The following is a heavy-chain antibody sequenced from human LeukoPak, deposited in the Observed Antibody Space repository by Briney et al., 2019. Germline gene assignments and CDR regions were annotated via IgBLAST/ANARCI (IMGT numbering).Heavy chain of an antibody. V-gene: IGHV4-61*02. J-gene: IGHJ6*03. CDR2: IYTSGST. D-gene: IGHD3-3*01. Sequence: PSETLSLTCTVSGGSISSGSYYWSWIRQPAGKGLEWIGRIYTSGSTNYNPSLKSRVTISVDTSKNQFSLNLSSVTAADTAVYYCARNPTYDFWNGYSQDIYYYMDVWGKGTTVTVSS. CDR1: GGSISSGSYY. CDR3: ARNPTYDFWNGYSQDIYYYMDV.